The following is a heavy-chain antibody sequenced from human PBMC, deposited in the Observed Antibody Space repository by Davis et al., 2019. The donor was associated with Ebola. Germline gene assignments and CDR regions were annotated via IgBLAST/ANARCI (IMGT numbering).Heavy chain of an antibody. J-gene: IGHJ4*02. Sequence: ASVKVSCKASGYTFTGYYMHWVRQAPGQGLEWMGWINPNSGGTNYAQKFQGWVTMTRDTSISTAYMELSRLRSDDTAVYYCARGGYCTGGVCYYFDYWGQGTLVTVSP. V-gene: IGHV1-2*04. CDR3: ARGGYCTGGVCYYFDY. CDR2: INPNSGGT. D-gene: IGHD2-8*02. CDR1: GYTFTGYY.